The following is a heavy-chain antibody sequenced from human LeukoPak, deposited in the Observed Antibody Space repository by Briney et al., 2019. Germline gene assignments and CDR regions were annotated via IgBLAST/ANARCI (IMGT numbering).Heavy chain of an antibody. CDR3: AKWGDYDILTGYYDSDY. Sequence: GASLRLSCAASGFAFSNYAMSWVRQAPGKGLEWVSAIVGSGGSTYYADSVKGRFTISRDNPKNTLYLQMNSLRAEDTAVYYCAKWGDYDILTGYYDSDYWGQGTLVTVSS. D-gene: IGHD3-9*01. V-gene: IGHV3-23*01. CDR1: GFAFSNYA. J-gene: IGHJ4*02. CDR2: IVGSGGST.